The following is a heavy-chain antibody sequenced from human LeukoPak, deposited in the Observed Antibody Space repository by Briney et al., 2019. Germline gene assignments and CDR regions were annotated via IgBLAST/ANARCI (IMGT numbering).Heavy chain of an antibody. CDR3: AKDQVLGRVQAAQDFDY. D-gene: IGHD2-15*01. CDR1: GFTFNTYA. CDR2: ISGSGGST. V-gene: IGHV3-23*01. Sequence: GGSLRLSCAASGFTFNTYAMSWVRQSPGKGLEWVSAISGSGGSTYYADSVKGRFTISRDNSKNTLYLQMNSLRAEDTAVYYCAKDQVLGRVQAAQDFDYWGQGTLVTVSS. J-gene: IGHJ4*02.